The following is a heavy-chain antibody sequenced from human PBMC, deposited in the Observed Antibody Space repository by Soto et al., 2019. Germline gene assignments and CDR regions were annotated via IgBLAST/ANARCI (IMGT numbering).Heavy chain of an antibody. Sequence: QVQLVESGGGVVQPGRSLRLSCAASGFTFSGYGMHWVRQAPGKGLEWVAVIWYDGSNKYYADSVKGRFTISRDNSKNTLYLQMNSLRAEDTAVYYCARDLSSGWYLEGLDYWGQGTLVTVSS. V-gene: IGHV3-33*01. J-gene: IGHJ4*02. CDR3: ARDLSSGWYLEGLDY. CDR1: GFTFSGYG. CDR2: IWYDGSNK. D-gene: IGHD6-19*01.